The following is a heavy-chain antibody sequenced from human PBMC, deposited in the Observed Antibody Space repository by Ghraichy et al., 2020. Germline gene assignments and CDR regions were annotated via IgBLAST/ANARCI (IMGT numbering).Heavy chain of an antibody. J-gene: IGHJ4*02. CDR3: ARGRGVDY. CDR2: IKHDGTEK. D-gene: IGHD2-8*01. V-gene: IGHV3-7*01. CDR1: GFTFSSFW. Sequence: GGSLRLSCAASGFTFSSFWMTWVRQAPGKGLEWVASIKHDGTEKYYVDSVKGRFTISRDNAKNSLSLQMNSLIAEDTAVYYCARGRGVDYWGQGTLVTVSS.